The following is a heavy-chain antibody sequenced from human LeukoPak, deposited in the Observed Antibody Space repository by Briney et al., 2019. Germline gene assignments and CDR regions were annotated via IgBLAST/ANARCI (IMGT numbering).Heavy chain of an antibody. CDR3: AKEPGFYGGNRGLNWFDP. CDR2: ISGSGGST. J-gene: IGHJ5*02. Sequence: GGSLRLSCAASGFTFSSYAMSWVRQAPGTGLEWVSSISGSGGSTYYADSVKGRFTISRDNSKNTLYLQMNSLRAEDTAVYYCAKEPGFYGGNRGLNWFDPWGQGTLVTVSS. V-gene: IGHV3-23*01. CDR1: GFTFSSYA. D-gene: IGHD4-23*01.